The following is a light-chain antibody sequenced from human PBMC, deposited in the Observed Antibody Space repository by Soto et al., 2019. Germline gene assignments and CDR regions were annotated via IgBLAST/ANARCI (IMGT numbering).Light chain of an antibody. Sequence: EIVLTQSPVTLSVSPGERATLSCRASESVNTYLAWYPQKPGQAPRLVIYGASTRATGIPARFSGSGSGTEFTPTISGLQSEDFAVYYCQQYNKWYTFGQGTKVDIK. CDR3: QQYNKWYT. CDR1: ESVNTY. J-gene: IGKJ2*01. CDR2: GAS. V-gene: IGKV3-15*01.